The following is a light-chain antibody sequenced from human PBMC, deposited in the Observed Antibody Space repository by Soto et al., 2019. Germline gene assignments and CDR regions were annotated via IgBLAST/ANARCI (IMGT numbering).Light chain of an antibody. J-gene: IGKJ1*01. V-gene: IGKV3-20*01. Sequence: EIVLTQSPGTLSLSPGERATLSCRASQSVSSSYLAWYQQKPGQAPRLLIYGASSRATGIPDRFSGSGSGTDLTLTISRLEPEDFAVYYCQQYGNSPWTFGQGTKVEIK. CDR1: QSVSSSY. CDR3: QQYGNSPWT. CDR2: GAS.